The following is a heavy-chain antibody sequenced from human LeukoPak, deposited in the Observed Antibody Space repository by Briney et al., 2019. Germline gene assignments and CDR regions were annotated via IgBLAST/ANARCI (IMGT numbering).Heavy chain of an antibody. CDR1: GFNVSNNY. D-gene: IGHD3-10*01. CDR2: IFSSGPT. Sequence: GGSVRLFCAASGFNVSNNYMNWVRQAPGKGLEWVSVIFSSGPTYYADSVKGRFTISRDTSKNALYLQMNSLRAEDTAVYYSAISGLGFGEFRGLDYWGQGTLVTVSS. V-gene: IGHV3-53*01. J-gene: IGHJ4*02. CDR3: AISGLGFGEFRGLDY.